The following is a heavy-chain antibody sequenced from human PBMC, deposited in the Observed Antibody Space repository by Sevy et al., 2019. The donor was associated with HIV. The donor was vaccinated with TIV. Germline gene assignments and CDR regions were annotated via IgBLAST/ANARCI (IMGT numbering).Heavy chain of an antibody. CDR3: PSGAHLTLDGFNF. CDR1: GYRFSNNW. CDR2: IYPGNSDT. V-gene: IGHV5-51*01. J-gene: IGHJ3*01. D-gene: IGHD1-26*01. Sequence: GESLKISCQGSGYRFSNNWVAWVRQKPGKGLEWMGMIYPGNSDTRYSPSFQGQVIISADKSISTAYVQWRSLKASDTAMYYCPSGAHLTLDGFNFRGQGTMVTVSS.